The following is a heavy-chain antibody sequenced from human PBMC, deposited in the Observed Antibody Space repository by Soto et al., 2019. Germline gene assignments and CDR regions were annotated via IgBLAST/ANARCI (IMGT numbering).Heavy chain of an antibody. CDR1: GFALSSYS. Sequence: EVQLVESGGRLVKPGGSLRLSCAVSGFALSSYSIAWVRQAPGKGLEWVSFTFNYAGRLYYADSVKGRFAISRDDAKNSVYLQMNSLRAEDTAVYYCAREEGYCVGGYCFRSDFDLGGQGTVVTVSS. CDR3: AREEGYCVGGYCFRSDFDL. CDR2: TFNYAGRL. J-gene: IGHJ3*01. V-gene: IGHV3-21*01. D-gene: IGHD2-15*01.